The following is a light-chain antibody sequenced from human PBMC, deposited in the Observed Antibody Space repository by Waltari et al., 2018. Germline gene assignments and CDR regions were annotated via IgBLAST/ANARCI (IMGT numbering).Light chain of an antibody. J-gene: IGLJ2*01. CDR2: RTD. CDR3: TAWDDSLFGVV. Sequence: QPVLTQPPSASGTPGQRVTISCSGGRSNIGTNYVYWYQQFPGTAPKLLIHRTDQRPSGVADRFSGSKSGTSASLAISGLRSGDEADYYCTAWDDSLFGVVFGGGTRLTVL. CDR1: RSNIGTNY. V-gene: IGLV1-47*01.